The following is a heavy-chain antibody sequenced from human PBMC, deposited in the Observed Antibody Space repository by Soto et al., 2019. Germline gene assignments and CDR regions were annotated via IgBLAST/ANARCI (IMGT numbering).Heavy chain of an antibody. V-gene: IGHV3-11*01. D-gene: IGHD3-3*01. J-gene: IGHJ4*02. CDR2: IIGSGSTI. CDR3: ARLRFLEWFDY. CDR1: GFTFSDYY. Sequence: KTGESLRLSCEASGFTFSDYYMSWIRQALGKGMEWVSYIIGSGSTINYADSVEGRFTISRDNAKNPLYLQTNSMRAEDTAVYYCARLRFLEWFDYWGQGTLVTVSS.